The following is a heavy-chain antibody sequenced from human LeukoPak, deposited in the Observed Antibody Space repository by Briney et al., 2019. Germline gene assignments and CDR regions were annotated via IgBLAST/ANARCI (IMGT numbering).Heavy chain of an antibody. V-gene: IGHV1-18*01. CDR1: VYTFTNYG. CDR2: IRAYNGKR. CDR3: ARIMVRGVFDVDY. Sequence: ASVTVSYKHSVYTFTNYGIRWVRQAPGQGREWMGWIRAYNGKRNYAQKLQGRVTMTTDTSTSTAYMELRSLRSDDTAVYYCARIMVRGVFDVDYWGQGTLVTVSS. D-gene: IGHD3-10*01. J-gene: IGHJ4*02.